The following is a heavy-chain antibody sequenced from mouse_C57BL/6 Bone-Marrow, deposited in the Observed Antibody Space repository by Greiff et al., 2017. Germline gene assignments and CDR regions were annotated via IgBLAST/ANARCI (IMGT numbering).Heavy chain of an antibody. J-gene: IGHJ2*01. CDR3: ARAYGSSSEDY. Sequence: QVQLQQSGAELVKPGASVKMSCKASGYTFTSYWITWVKQRPGQGLEWIGDIYPGSGSTNYNEKFKSKATLTVDTSSSTAYMQLSSLTSEDSAVYSCARAYGSSSEDYWGQGTTLTVSS. CDR2: IYPGSGST. CDR1: GYTFTSYW. D-gene: IGHD1-1*01. V-gene: IGHV1-55*01.